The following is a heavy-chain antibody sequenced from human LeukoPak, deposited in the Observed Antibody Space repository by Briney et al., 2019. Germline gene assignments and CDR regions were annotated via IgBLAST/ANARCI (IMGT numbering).Heavy chain of an antibody. D-gene: IGHD2-21*02. CDR1: GGSFSGYY. CDR3: ARGEIVVVTAMTVNWFDP. V-gene: IGHV4-34*01. J-gene: IGHJ5*02. Sequence: SETLSLTCAVYGGSFSGYYWSWIRQPPGKGLEWIGEINHSGSTNYNPSLKSRVTISVDTSKHQFSLKLSSVTAADTAVYYCARGEIVVVTAMTVNWFDPWGQGTLVTVSS. CDR2: INHSGST.